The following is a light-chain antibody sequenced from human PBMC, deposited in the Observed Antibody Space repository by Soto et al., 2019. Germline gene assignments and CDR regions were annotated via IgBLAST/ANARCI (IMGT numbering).Light chain of an antibody. V-gene: IGKV3-20*01. Sequence: EIVLTQSPGTLSLYPGERATLSCRASQSISSSYLAWFQQKPGQAPRLLIYGASSRATGIPDRFSGSGSGTDFTLTISRLDPEDFAVYYCQQSGSSLWTFGQGTKVDIK. J-gene: IGKJ1*01. CDR3: QQSGSSLWT. CDR1: QSISSSY. CDR2: GAS.